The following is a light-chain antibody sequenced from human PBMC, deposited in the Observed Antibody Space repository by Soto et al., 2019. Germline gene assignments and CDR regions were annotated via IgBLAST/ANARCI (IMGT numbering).Light chain of an antibody. CDR3: LQDDTYPLT. J-gene: IGKJ4*01. Sequence: AIQMTQSPSSLSASVGDRVTVTCRASQAIRSDLGWYQQKPGKAPQLLIYSASRLQSGVPSRFSGSGSGTDFTLTISSLQPEDFATYYCLQDDTYPLTFGGGTKV. CDR2: SAS. CDR1: QAIRSD. V-gene: IGKV1-6*02.